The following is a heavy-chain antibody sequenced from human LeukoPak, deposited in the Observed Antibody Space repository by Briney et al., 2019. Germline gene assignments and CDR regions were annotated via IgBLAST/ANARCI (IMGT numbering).Heavy chain of an antibody. CDR3: AREGGYGDYEFDY. CDR2: IKQDGSEK. Sequence: GGSLRLSCAASGFIFSNYWMSWVRQAPGKGLEWVANIKQDGSEKYYVDSVKGRFTISRDNAKSSLYLQMNSLRAEDTAVYSCAREGGYGDYEFDYWGQGTLVTVSS. J-gene: IGHJ4*02. V-gene: IGHV3-7*01. D-gene: IGHD4-17*01. CDR1: GFIFSNYW.